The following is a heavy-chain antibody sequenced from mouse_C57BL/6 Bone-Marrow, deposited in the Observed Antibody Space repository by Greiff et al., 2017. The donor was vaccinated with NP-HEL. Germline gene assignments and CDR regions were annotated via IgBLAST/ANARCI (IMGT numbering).Heavy chain of an antibody. CDR3: ARQADYGKDYYARDY. D-gene: IGHD2-1*01. V-gene: IGHV4-1*01. CDR1: GIDFSRYW. Sequence: EVQRVESGGGLVQPGGSLKLSCAASGIDFSRYWMSWVRRAPGQGLEWIGEINPDSSTINYAPSLKDKFIISRDNAKNTLYLQMSKVRSEDTALYYCARQADYGKDYYARDYWGQGTSVTVSS. CDR2: INPDSSTI. J-gene: IGHJ4*01.